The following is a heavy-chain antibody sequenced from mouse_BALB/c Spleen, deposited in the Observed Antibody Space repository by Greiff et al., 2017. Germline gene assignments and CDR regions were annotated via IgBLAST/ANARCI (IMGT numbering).Heavy chain of an antibody. D-gene: IGHD2-14*01. Sequence: VQLKESGAELAKPGASVKMSCKASGYTFTSYWMHWVKQRPGQGLEWIGYINPSTGYTEYNQKFKDKATLTADKSSSTAYMQLSSLTSEDSAVYYCARDYRYASYYLDYWGQGTTLTVSS. V-gene: IGHV1-7*01. CDR2: INPSTGYT. CDR1: GYTFTSYW. CDR3: ARDYRYASYYLDY. J-gene: IGHJ2*01.